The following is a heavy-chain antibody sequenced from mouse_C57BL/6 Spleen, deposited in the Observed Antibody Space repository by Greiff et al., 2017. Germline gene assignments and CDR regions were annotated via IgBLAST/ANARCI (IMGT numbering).Heavy chain of an antibody. V-gene: IGHV5-4*01. CDR2: ISDGGSYT. CDR3: ARDRDYDYDVGFAY. D-gene: IGHD2-4*01. CDR1: GFTFSSYA. J-gene: IGHJ3*01. Sequence: DVKLVESGGGLVKPGGSLKLSCAASGFTFSSYAMSWVRQTPEKRLEWVATISDGGSYTYYPDNVKGRFTISRDNAKNNLYLQMSHLKSEDTAMYYCARDRDYDYDVGFAYWGQGTLVTVSA.